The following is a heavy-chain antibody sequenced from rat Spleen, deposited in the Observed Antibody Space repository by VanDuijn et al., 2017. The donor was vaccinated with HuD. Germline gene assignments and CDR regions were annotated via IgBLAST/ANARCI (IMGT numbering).Heavy chain of an antibody. V-gene: IGHV2-6*01. CDR3: AAIAARLDA. CDR2: ISSGGST. Sequence: GPGLEWIAAISSGGSTYYNSALKSRLSISRDTSKSQVFLKMNSLQTEDTAMYFCAAIAARLDAWGQGASVTVSS. J-gene: IGHJ4*01. D-gene: IGHD1-2*01.